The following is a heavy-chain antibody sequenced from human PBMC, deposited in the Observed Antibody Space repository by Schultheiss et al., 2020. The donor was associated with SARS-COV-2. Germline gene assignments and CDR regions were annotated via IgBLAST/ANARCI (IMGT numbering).Heavy chain of an antibody. J-gene: IGHJ3*02. CDR1: GGAISRGGFH. V-gene: IGHV4-31*03. CDR3: AVDSSGYLDAFDI. D-gene: IGHD3-22*01. CDR2: IYYSGST. Sequence: SETLSLTCTVSGGAISRGGFHWSWIRQHPGKGLEWIGYIYYSGSTYYNPSLKSRVTISVDTSKNQFSLKLSSVTAADTAVYYCAVDSSGYLDAFDIWGQGTMVTVSS.